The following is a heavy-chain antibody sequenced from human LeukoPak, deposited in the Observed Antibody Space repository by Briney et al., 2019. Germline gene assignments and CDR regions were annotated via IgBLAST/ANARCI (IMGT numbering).Heavy chain of an antibody. CDR2: INHSGST. CDR3: ARVRQQLVPAYFDY. CDR1: GGSFSGYY. J-gene: IGHJ4*02. D-gene: IGHD6-13*01. V-gene: IGHV4-34*01. Sequence: PSETLSLTCAVYGGSFSGYYWSWIRQPPGKGLEWIGEINHSGSTNYNPSLKGRVTISVDTSKNQFSLKLSSVTAADTAVYYCARVRQQLVPAYFDYWGRGTLVTVSS.